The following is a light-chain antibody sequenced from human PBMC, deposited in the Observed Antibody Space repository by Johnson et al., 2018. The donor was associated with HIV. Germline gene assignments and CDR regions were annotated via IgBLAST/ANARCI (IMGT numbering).Light chain of an antibody. Sequence: QSVLTQPPSVSAAPGQKVTISCSGSSSNIGNNYVSWYQQLPGTAPKLLIYENSKRPSGIPDRFSGSKSGTSATLGITGLQPWDEADYYCGAWDSSLSAHYVFGTGTKVTV. CDR3: GAWDSSLSAHYV. CDR2: ENS. J-gene: IGLJ1*01. CDR1: SSNIGNNY. V-gene: IGLV1-51*02.